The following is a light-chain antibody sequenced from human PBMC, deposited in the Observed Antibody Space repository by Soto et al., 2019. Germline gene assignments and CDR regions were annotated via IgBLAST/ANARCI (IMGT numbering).Light chain of an antibody. CDR1: QSVSNDF. CDR2: GAS. Sequence: EIVLTQSPGILSLSPVERATLSCMASQSVSNDFLAWYQQKPGQAPRLLIYGASTRATDVPDRFSGSGSGADFTLSISRLEPEDFAVYYCQQHGSSPPRTCGQGTRGDIK. V-gene: IGKV3-20*01. CDR3: QQHGSSPPRT. J-gene: IGKJ1*01.